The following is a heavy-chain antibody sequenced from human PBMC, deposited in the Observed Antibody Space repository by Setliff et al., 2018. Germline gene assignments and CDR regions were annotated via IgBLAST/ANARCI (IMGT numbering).Heavy chain of an antibody. CDR3: ARHTISIVDV. V-gene: IGHV4-39*01. D-gene: IGHD3-9*01. J-gene: IGHJ6*04. CDR1: GVSITTNSYY. Sequence: SETLSLTCSVSGVSITTNSYYWGWIRQPPGKGLEWIGSIYNTGTTYYNPSLTSRVTLYVDTAKNQFSLRLSSVTAADTAVYYCARHTISIVDVWGKGTTVTVSS. CDR2: IYNTGTT.